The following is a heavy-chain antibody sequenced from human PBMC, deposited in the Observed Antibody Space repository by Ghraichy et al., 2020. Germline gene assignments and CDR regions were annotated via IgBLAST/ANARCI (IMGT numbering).Heavy chain of an antibody. J-gene: IGHJ4*02. Sequence: ASVKVSCKASGYTFTGYYMHWVRQAPGQGLEWMGWINPNSGGTNYAQKFQGRVTMTRDTSISTAYMELSRLRSDDTAVYYCARVAPPMAAPEYWGQGTLVTVSS. CDR2: INPNSGGT. CDR1: GYTFTGYY. D-gene: IGHD5-24*01. V-gene: IGHV1-2*02. CDR3: ARVAPPMAAPEY.